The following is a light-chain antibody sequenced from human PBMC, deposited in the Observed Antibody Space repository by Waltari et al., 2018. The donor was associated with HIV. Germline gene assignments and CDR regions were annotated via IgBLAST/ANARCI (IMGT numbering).Light chain of an antibody. CDR3: QIWNDNTDHPDAV. Sequence: SYVLTQPPSVSVAPGQTARITCGENNIGNKSEHWYQPKAGQAPVLVVYDDGDRPSGIPERFSGSNSGNTATLTINRVEAGDEADYYCQIWNDNTDHPDAVFGGGSKLTVL. CDR1: NIGNKS. CDR2: DDG. V-gene: IGLV3-21*02. J-gene: IGLJ2*01.